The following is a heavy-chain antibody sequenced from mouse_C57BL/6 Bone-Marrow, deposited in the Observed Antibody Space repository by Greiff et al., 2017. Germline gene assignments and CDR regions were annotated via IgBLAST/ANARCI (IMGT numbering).Heavy chain of an antibody. Sequence: VQLQQSGAELMKPGASVKLSCKATGYTFTGYWIAWVKQRPGHGLEWIGEILPGSGSTNYNEKFKGKATFTAASSSNTSYMQLSSLTTEDFALYCCARESFDYYVSSYEDDYWGQGTTLTVSS. V-gene: IGHV1-9*01. CDR3: ARESFDYYVSSYEDDY. D-gene: IGHD1-1*01. CDR1: GYTFTGYW. CDR2: ILPGSGST. J-gene: IGHJ2*01.